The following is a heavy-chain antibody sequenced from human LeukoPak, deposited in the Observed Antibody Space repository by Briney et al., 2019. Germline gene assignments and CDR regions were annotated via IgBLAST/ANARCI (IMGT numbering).Heavy chain of an antibody. J-gene: IGHJ4*02. Sequence: GGSLRLSCAASGFTFTNYAMYSMYWVRQAPGKGLEWVSGIVRSGGSTYYADSVKGRVTISRDNSKNTLYLQMNSLRAEDTAVYYCTKLVGASPLDYWGQGTLVTVSS. CDR1: GFTFTNYA. CDR2: IVRSGGST. D-gene: IGHD1-26*01. V-gene: IGHV3-23*01. CDR3: TKLVGASPLDY.